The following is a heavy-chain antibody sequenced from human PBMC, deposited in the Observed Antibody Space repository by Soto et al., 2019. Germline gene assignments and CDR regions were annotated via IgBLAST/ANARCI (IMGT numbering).Heavy chain of an antibody. D-gene: IGHD6-6*01. V-gene: IGHV3-11*01. J-gene: IGHJ4*02. CDR1: GFTFSDYY. CDR3: AKANGYSTSHYFDN. CDR2: IDSSGSII. Sequence: PGGSLRLSCSASGFTFSDYYMSWIRQAPGKGLEWISYIDSSGSIIYYADSVKGRFTISRDNSKNTLYLQLNSLRADDTAVFYCAKANGYSTSHYFDNWGQGILVTVSS.